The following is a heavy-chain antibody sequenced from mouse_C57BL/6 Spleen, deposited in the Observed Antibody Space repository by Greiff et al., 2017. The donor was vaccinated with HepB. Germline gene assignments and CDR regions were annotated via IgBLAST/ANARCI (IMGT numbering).Heavy chain of an antibody. J-gene: IGHJ2*01. CDR1: GYTFTSYW. CDR2: IHPNSGST. D-gene: IGHD2-1*01. CDR3: ARDGGNYAYFDY. Sequence: VQLQQSGAELVKPGASVKLSCKASGYTFTSYWMHWVKQRPGQGLEWIGMIHPNSGSTNYNEKFKSKATLTVDKSSSTAYMQLSSLTSEDSAVYYGARDGGNYAYFDYWGQGTTLTVSS. V-gene: IGHV1-64*01.